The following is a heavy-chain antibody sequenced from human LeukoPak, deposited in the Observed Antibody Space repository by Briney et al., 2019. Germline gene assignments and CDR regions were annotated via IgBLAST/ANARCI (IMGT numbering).Heavy chain of an antibody. J-gene: IGHJ3*02. V-gene: IGHV1-18*01. CDR2: ISAYNGNT. Sequence: ASVKVSCKASGYTLTSYGISWVRQAPGQGLEWMGWISAYNGNTNYAQKLQGRVTMTTDTSTSTAYMELRSLRSDDTAVYYCARDIVVVPAANDAFDIWGQGTMVTVSS. D-gene: IGHD2-2*01. CDR3: ARDIVVVPAANDAFDI. CDR1: GYTLTSYG.